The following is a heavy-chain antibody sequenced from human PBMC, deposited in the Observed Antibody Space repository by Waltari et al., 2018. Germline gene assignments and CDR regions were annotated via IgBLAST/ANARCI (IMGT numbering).Heavy chain of an antibody. CDR2: NSSSSSTI. CDR3: ARVSGSYYGAFDY. V-gene: IGHV3-48*04. D-gene: IGHD1-26*01. Sequence: EVQLVESGGGLVQPGGSLRLSCAASGFTFSSYSMNWVRQAPGKGLGWGSYNSSSSSTIYYACPVKGRFTISRDNAKNSLSLQMNSLRAEDTALYYCARVSGSYYGAFDYCGQGTLVTVSS. J-gene: IGHJ4*02. CDR1: GFTFSSYS.